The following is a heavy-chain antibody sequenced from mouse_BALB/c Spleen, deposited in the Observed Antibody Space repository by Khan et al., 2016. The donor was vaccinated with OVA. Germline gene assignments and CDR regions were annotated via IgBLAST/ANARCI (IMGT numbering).Heavy chain of an antibody. D-gene: IGHD4-1*01. CDR1: GYTFTSYN. Sequence: QVQLQQAGAELVKPGASVKMSCRASGYTFTSYNMHWVKQTPGQGLAWIGAIYPGNGDTSYNQKFKGKATLTANKSSSTAYMQLSSLTSEDSAVSFCARDWDWTMDYWGQGTSVTVSS. CDR3: ARDWDWTMDY. J-gene: IGHJ4*01. CDR2: IYPGNGDT. V-gene: IGHV1-12*01.